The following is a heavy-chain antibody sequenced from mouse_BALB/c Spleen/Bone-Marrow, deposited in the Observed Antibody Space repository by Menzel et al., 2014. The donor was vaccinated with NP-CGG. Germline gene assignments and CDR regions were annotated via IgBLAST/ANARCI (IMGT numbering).Heavy chain of an antibody. Sequence: EVQLVESGGGLVQPGGSLKLSCVASGFTFSSYGMSWVRQTPDKRLELVANINNNGGSTYYPESVKGQFTISRDNAKNTLYLQMSSLKSEDTAMYYCARVYGWYFDVWGAGTTVTVSS. CDR2: INNNGGST. CDR1: GFTFSSYG. D-gene: IGHD1-1*01. CDR3: ARVYGWYFDV. J-gene: IGHJ1*01. V-gene: IGHV5-6-3*01.